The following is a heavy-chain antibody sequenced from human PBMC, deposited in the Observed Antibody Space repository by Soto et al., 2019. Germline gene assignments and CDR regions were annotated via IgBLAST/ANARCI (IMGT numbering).Heavy chain of an antibody. J-gene: IGHJ2*01. D-gene: IGHD2-15*01. V-gene: IGHV3-66*01. CDR2: IYSGGST. Sequence: EVQLVESGGGLVQPGGSLRLSCAASGFTVSSNYMSWVRQAPGKGLEWVSVIYSGGSTYYADSVKGRFTISRDNSKNTLYLHMTSLRAEDTAVYYCARAIVVVVAATPRRWYFDLWGRGTLVTVSS. CDR3: ARAIVVVVAATPRRWYFDL. CDR1: GFTVSSNY.